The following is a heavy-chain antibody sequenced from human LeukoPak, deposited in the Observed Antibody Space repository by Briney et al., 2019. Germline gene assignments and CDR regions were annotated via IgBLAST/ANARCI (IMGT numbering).Heavy chain of an antibody. CDR3: ARDGYHYLDY. V-gene: IGHV1-69*05. J-gene: IGHJ4*02. D-gene: IGHD5-12*01. CDR2: IIPVFGTA. CDR1: GGTFSSYA. Sequence: GASVKVSCKASGGTFSSYAISWVRQAPGQGLEWMGGIIPVFGTANYAQKFQGRVTITTDESTSTAYMELSSLRSEDTAVYYCARDGYHYLDYWGQGTLVTVSS.